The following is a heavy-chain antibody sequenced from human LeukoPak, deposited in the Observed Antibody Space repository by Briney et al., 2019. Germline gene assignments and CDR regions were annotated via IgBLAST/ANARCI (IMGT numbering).Heavy chain of an antibody. CDR3: AKDTYYYDSRGYVDY. CDR1: GFTFSSYA. Sequence: GGSLRLSCAASGFTFSSYAMSWVRQAPGKGLEWVSAISGSGGSTYYADSVKGRFTISRDNSKNTLYLQMNSLRAEDTAEYYCAKDTYYYDSRGYVDYWGQGTLVTVSS. V-gene: IGHV3-23*01. J-gene: IGHJ4*02. D-gene: IGHD3-22*01. CDR2: ISGSGGST.